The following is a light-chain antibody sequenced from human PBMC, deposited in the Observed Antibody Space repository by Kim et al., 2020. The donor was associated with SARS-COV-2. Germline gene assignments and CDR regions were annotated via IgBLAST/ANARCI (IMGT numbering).Light chain of an antibody. CDR2: QDS. CDR1: KLGDKY. CDR3: QAWDSSTENVV. Sequence: PGQTASITCSGDKLGDKYACWYQQKPGQSPVLVIYQDSKRPSGIPERFSGSNSGNTATLTISGTQAMDEADYYCQAWDSSTENVVFGGGTQLTVL. J-gene: IGLJ2*01. V-gene: IGLV3-1*01.